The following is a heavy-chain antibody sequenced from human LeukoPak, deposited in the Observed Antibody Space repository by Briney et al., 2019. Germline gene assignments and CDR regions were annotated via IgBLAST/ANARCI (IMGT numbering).Heavy chain of an antibody. J-gene: IGHJ5*02. D-gene: IGHD5-18*01. V-gene: IGHV1-46*01. CDR3: ARGRATAMVTGWFDP. CDR2: INPSGGST. CDR1: GYTFTSYY. Sequence: ASVKVSCKASGYTFTSYYMHWVRQAPGQGLEWMGIINPSGGSTSYAQKFQGRVTMTRDTSTSTVYMELSSLRSEDTAVYYCARGRATAMVTGWFDPWGQEPWSPSPQ.